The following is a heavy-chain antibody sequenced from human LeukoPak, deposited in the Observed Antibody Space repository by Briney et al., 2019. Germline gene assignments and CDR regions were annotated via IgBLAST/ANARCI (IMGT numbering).Heavy chain of an antibody. CDR1: GCTFTSYG. D-gene: IGHD4-17*01. J-gene: IGHJ4*02. Sequence: ASEKVSCKASGCTFTSYGISWVRQAPGQGLEWMGWISAYNGNTNYAQKLQGRVTMTTDTSTSTAYMELRSLRSDDTAVYYCARDLVITVTTPLGYWGQGTLVTVSS. V-gene: IGHV1-18*01. CDR3: ARDLVITVTTPLGY. CDR2: ISAYNGNT.